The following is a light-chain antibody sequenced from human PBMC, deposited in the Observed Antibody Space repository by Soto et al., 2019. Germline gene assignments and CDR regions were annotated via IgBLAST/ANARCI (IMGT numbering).Light chain of an antibody. CDR1: QSISSW. CDR3: QQYNSYGYT. V-gene: IGKV1-5*01. Sequence: DIPMTQSPSTLSASVGDRVTITCRASQSISSWLAWYQQKPGKAPKLLIYDASSLESVVPSRFSGSGSGTEFTLTISSLQPDDFATYYCQQYNSYGYTFGQGTKLEIK. J-gene: IGKJ2*01. CDR2: DAS.